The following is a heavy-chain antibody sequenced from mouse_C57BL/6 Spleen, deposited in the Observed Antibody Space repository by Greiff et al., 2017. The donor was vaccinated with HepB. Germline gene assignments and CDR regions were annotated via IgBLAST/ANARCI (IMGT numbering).Heavy chain of an antibody. CDR3: ARRESSSPLYWYFDV. J-gene: IGHJ1*03. CDR1: GYTFTSYG. D-gene: IGHD1-3*01. CDR2: IYPRSGNT. Sequence: QVQLQQSGAELARPGASVKLSCKASGYTFTSYGISWVKQRTGQGLEWIGEIYPRSGNTYYNEKFKGKATLTADKSSSTAYMELRSLTSEDSAVYFCARRESSSPLYWYFDVWGTGTTVTVSS. V-gene: IGHV1-81*01.